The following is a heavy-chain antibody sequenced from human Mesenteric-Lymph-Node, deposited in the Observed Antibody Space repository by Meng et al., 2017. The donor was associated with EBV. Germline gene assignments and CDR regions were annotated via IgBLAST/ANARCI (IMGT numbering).Heavy chain of an antibody. J-gene: IGHJ4*02. CDR2: ISSSGTNI. V-gene: IGHV3-11*01. CDR1: TFTFSDYY. D-gene: IGHD3-9*01. Sequence: VGLGKPGGSLRFSFAASTFTFSDYYMSWIRQAQGKGLEWVSYISSSGTNIYYADSVKCRFTISRDNAKNSLYLQMNSLRAEDTAVYFFFQAEDGIRDLHHWGQGTLVTVSS. CDR3: FQAEDGIRDLHH.